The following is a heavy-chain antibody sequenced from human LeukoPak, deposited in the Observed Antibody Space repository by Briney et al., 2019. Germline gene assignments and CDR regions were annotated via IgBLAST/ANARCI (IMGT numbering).Heavy chain of an antibody. J-gene: IGHJ4*02. Sequence: GGSLRLSCTASGFTFGSYVMSWVRQAPGEGLEWVSIISDSGGRTDYADSVKGRFTISRDNAKNTLYLQMNSLRAEDTAVYYCAKDRVHGESYGRFDYWGQGTLVTVSS. CDR1: GFTFGSYV. V-gene: IGHV3-23*01. CDR3: AKDRVHGESYGRFDY. D-gene: IGHD1-26*01. CDR2: ISDSGGRT.